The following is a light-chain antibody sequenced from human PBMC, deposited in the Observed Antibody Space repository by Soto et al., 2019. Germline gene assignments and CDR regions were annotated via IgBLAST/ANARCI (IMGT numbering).Light chain of an antibody. CDR3: QQYNNWPIT. V-gene: IGKV1-5*01. Sequence: DIQMTQSPSTLSASVGDRVTITCRASQSISSWLAWYQQKPGKAPKLLMFDVSNLESGVPSRFSGSGSGTEFTLTISSVHSDDFAVYYCQQYNNWPITFGQGTRLEIK. CDR2: DVS. CDR1: QSISSW. J-gene: IGKJ5*01.